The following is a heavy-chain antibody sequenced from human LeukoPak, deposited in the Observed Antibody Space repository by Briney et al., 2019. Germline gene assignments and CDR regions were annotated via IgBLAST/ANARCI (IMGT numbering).Heavy chain of an antibody. D-gene: IGHD2-2*01. J-gene: IGHJ3*02. V-gene: IGHV1-18*01. CDR2: ISAYNGNA. Sequence: GASVKVSCKASGYTFTSYGIIWVRQAPGQGLEWMGWISAYNGNANYAQKLQGRVTMTTDTSTSTAYMELRSLRSDDTAVYYCARDACSSTSCYEAGGDAFDIWGQGTMVTVSS. CDR1: GYTFTSYG. CDR3: ARDACSSTSCYEAGGDAFDI.